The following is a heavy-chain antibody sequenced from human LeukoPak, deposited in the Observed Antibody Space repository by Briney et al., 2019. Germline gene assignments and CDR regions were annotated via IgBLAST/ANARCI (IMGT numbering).Heavy chain of an antibody. Sequence: SETLSLTCTVSGGSISSYYWSWIRQPAGKGLEWIGRIYTSGSTNYNPSLKSRVTMSVDTSKTQFSLKLSSVTAADTAVYYCARATRVFYCSSTSCPGNWFDPWGQGTLVTVSS. CDR1: GGSISSYY. J-gene: IGHJ5*02. V-gene: IGHV4-4*07. CDR2: IYTSGST. D-gene: IGHD2-2*01. CDR3: ARATRVFYCSSTSCPGNWFDP.